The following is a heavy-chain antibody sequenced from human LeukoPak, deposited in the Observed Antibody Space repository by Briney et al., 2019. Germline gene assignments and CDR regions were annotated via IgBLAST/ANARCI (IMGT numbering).Heavy chain of an antibody. D-gene: IGHD3-22*01. Sequence: ASVKVSCKASGYTFTSYGMSWVRQAPGQGLEWMGWISAHNGNTYYAQNLQGRVTMTTDTSTSTAYMELRSLRSDDTAVYYCARDLRNYYDSGGYYSDCFDSWGQGTLVTVSS. CDR2: ISAHNGNT. V-gene: IGHV1-18*01. J-gene: IGHJ4*02. CDR1: GYTFTSYG. CDR3: ARDLRNYYDSGGYYSDCFDS.